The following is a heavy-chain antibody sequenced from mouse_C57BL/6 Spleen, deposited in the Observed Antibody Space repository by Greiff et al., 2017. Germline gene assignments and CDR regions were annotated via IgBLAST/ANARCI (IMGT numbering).Heavy chain of an antibody. V-gene: IGHV2-2*01. CDR1: GFSLTSYG. CDR3: ARMNYGSRDYAMDY. J-gene: IGHJ4*01. CDR2: IWSGGST. Sequence: QVQLKESGPGLVAPSQSLSITCTVSGFSLTSYGVHWVRQSPGKGLEWLGVIWSGGSTAYNAAFISRLSISKDNSKSQVFFKMNSLQADDTAIYYCARMNYGSRDYAMDYWGQGTSVTVSS. D-gene: IGHD1-1*01.